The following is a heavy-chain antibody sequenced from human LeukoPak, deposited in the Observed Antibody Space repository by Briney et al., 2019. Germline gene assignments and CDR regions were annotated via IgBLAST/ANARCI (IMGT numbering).Heavy chain of an antibody. CDR2: IYYSGST. CDR1: GGSISSYY. J-gene: IGHJ6*03. CDR3: ASSSGWLYYYYYMDV. V-gene: IGHV4-59*01. D-gene: IGHD6-19*01. Sequence: SETLSLTCTVSGGSISSYYWSWIRQPPGKGLEWIGYIYYSGSTNYNPSLKSRVTISVDTSKNPFSLKLSSVTAADTAVYYCASSSGWLYYYYYMDVWGKGTTVTVSS.